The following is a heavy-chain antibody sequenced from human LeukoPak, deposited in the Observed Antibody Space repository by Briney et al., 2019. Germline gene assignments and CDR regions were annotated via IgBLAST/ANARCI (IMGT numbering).Heavy chain of an antibody. CDR1: GFTVSSNY. Sequence: PGGSLRLSCAASGFTVSSNYMSWVRQAPGKGLGWVSAISGRSGSIYYADSVKGRFTISRDNSNNTLYLQMNTLRAEDTAVYYCARGSAIALAGSPPDYWGQGTQVTVSS. V-gene: IGHV3-23*01. D-gene: IGHD6-13*01. CDR2: ISGRSGSI. J-gene: IGHJ4*02. CDR3: ARGSAIALAGSPPDY.